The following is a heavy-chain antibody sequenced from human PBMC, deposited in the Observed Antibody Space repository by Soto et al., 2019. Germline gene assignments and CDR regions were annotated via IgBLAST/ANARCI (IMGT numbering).Heavy chain of an antibody. CDR1: GFTFSSYW. Sequence: GGSLRLSCAASGFTFSSYWMSWVRQAPGKGLEWVANIKQDGSEKYYVDSVKGRFTISRDNAKNSLYLQMNSLRAEDTAVYYCAREMFLLVGAFDIWGQGTMVTVSS. CDR2: IKQDGSEK. D-gene: IGHD2-8*02. CDR3: AREMFLLVGAFDI. J-gene: IGHJ3*02. V-gene: IGHV3-7*01.